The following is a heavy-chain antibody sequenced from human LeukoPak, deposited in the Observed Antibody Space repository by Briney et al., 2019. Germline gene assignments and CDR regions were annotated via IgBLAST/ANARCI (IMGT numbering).Heavy chain of an antibody. J-gene: IGHJ5*02. Sequence: PGGSLRLSCAASGFIFSSYAMHWVRQAPGKGLEWVAVISYDGNNKYYADSVKGRFTISRDNSKNTLYLQMNSLRAEDTAVYYCARDLYSYGYVNWFDPWGQGTLVTVSS. CDR3: ARDLYSYGYVNWFDP. CDR1: GFIFSSYA. CDR2: ISYDGNNK. D-gene: IGHD5-18*01. V-gene: IGHV3-30-3*01.